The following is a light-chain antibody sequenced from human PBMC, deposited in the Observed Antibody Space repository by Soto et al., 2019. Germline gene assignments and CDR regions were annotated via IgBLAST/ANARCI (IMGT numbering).Light chain of an antibody. CDR2: AAS. J-gene: IGKJ1*01. V-gene: IGKV3-20*01. CDR3: QNHGTT. Sequence: EIVMTQSPATLSVSPGERATLSCRASQSVGGNLAWYQQKPGQAPRLLIYAASSRATGIPDRFSGGGSGTDFTLTISRLEPEDSAVYYCQNHGTTFGQGTKVDIK. CDR1: QSVGGN.